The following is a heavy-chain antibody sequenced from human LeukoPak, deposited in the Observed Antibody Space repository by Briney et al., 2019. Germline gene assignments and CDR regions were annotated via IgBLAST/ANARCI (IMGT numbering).Heavy chain of an antibody. J-gene: IGHJ4*02. CDR1: GFTFSSYA. D-gene: IGHD3-9*01. CDR3: AKANLRYFDWLPFDY. V-gene: IGHV3-9*03. CDR2: ISWNSGSI. Sequence: GGSLRLSCAASGFTFSSYAMSWVRQAPGKGLEWVSGISWNSGSIGYADSVKGRFTISRDNAKNSLYLQMNSLRAEDMALYYCAKANLRYFDWLPFDYWGQGTLVTVSS.